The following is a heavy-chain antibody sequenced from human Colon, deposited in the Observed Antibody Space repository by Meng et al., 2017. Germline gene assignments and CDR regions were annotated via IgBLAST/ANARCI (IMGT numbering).Heavy chain of an antibody. V-gene: IGHV4-4*02. CDR2: IYHSGNT. D-gene: IGHD7-27*01. J-gene: IGHJ4*02. CDR3: TTGTYYDH. CDR1: GDSLSSNHW. Sequence: QVQLQESGPGLLKPSGTLSLTCAVSGDSLSSNHWWSWVRQSPGKGLEWIAEIYHSGNTNYNPSLKSRATISMDKSKNQFSLNLSSVTAADTAVYYCTTGTYYDHWGQGTLVTVSS.